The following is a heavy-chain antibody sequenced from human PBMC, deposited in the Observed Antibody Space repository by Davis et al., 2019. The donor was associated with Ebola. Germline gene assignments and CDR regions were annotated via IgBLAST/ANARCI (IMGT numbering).Heavy chain of an antibody. J-gene: IGHJ5*02. D-gene: IGHD3-22*01. Sequence: PSETLSLTCTVSGGSIKTGGYYWSWIRQPPGKGLEWIGTMYFSGSTYYNPSLKSRLTLSVDTSRNQFSLELTSVTSADTAIYYCARNSSGFGHYDHWGQGIQITVSS. CDR1: GGSIKTGGYY. CDR3: ARNSSGFGHYDH. V-gene: IGHV4-39*07. CDR2: MYFSGST.